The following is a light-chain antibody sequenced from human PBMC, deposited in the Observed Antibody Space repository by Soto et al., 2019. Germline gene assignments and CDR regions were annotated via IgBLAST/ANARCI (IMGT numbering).Light chain of an antibody. J-gene: IGKJ5*01. CDR2: DAS. CDR3: QQYGSSPIT. CDR1: ERVSSSY. Sequence: IVLTQSPATMSLSPGERAPLSCGASERVSSSYVAWYQMKAGLAPRLLIHDASTRASGIPDRFRGSKSGTDFTLTIRGLEPEDAARYYCQQYGSSPITFGKGTRLE. V-gene: IGKV3D-20*01.